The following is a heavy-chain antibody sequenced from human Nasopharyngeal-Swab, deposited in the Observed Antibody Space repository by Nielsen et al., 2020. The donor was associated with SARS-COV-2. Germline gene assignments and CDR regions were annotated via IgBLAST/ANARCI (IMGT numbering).Heavy chain of an antibody. J-gene: IGHJ6*02. V-gene: IGHV3-30*04. CDR2: ISYDGSNK. D-gene: IGHD3-16*01. Sequence: GGSLRLSCAASGFTFDDYAMHWVRQAPGKGLEWVAVISYDGSNKYYADSVKGRFTISRDNSKNTLYLQMNSLRAEDTAVYYCARSLYYRYGMDVWGQGTTVTVSS. CDR3: ARSLYYRYGMDV. CDR1: GFTFDDYA.